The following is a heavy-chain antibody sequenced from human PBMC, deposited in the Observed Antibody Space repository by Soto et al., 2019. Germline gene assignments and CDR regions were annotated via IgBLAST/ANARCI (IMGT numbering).Heavy chain of an antibody. CDR3: ARLIHCKTTSCYFDY. D-gene: IGHD2-2*01. V-gene: IGHV4-30-2*03. CDR1: GGSISRGGYS. J-gene: IGHJ4*02. Sequence: SETLSLTCAVSGGSISRGGYSWSWIRQPPGKGLEWIGYIYHSGTTYYNPSLKSRVTISEDTSKNQFSLKLSSVTAADTAVFYCARLIHCKTTSCYFDYWGQGTLVTVSS. CDR2: IYHSGTT.